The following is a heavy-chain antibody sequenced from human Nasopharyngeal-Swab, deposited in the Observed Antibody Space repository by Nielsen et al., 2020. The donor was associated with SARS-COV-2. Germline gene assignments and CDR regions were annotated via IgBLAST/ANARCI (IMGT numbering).Heavy chain of an antibody. CDR3: ASPPSYCATSNCYWRLQY. CDR2: VVPLLRIT. V-gene: IGHV1-69*10. J-gene: IGHJ4*02. D-gene: IGHD2-21*01. Sequence: WVRQAPGQGLEWLGAVVPLLRITHYAPQFQGRVTMNADESTSTAYMEMSSLRSDDTAVYYCASPPSYCATSNCYWRLQYWGRGTLVTVSS.